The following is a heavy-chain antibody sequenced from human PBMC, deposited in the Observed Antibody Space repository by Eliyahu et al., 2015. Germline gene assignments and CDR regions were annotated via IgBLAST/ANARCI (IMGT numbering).Heavy chain of an antibody. Sequence: EVQLVESGGGLVQPGGSLRLSCAASGFTXSSYWMHWVRQAPGKGLVWVSRINSDGSSTSYADSVKGRFTISRDNAKNTLYLQMNSLRAEDTAVYYCARAPAAMFFLGNDVWGKGTTVTVSS. D-gene: IGHD2-2*01. CDR3: ARAPAAMFFLGNDV. J-gene: IGHJ6*04. CDR1: GFTXSSYW. V-gene: IGHV3-74*01. CDR2: INSDGSST.